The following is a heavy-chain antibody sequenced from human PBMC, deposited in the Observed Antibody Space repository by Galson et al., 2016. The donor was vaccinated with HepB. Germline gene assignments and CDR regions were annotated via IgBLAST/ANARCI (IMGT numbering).Heavy chain of an antibody. Sequence: SLRLSCAASGLIVSANYLTWVRQASGKGLEGVSVIYSDGRPYYSDSVRGRFTISRDNAKNTVYLQMNSLRVEDTAMYYCARDLPVATAGGFDLWGQGTMVTVSS. D-gene: IGHD4-23*01. V-gene: IGHV3-53*01. CDR3: ARDLPVATAGGFDL. J-gene: IGHJ3*01. CDR2: IYSDGRP. CDR1: GLIVSANY.